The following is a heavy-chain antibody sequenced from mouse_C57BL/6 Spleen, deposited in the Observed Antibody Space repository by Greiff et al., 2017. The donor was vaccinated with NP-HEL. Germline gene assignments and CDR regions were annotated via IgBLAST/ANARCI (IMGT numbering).Heavy chain of an antibody. CDR2: IDPSDSYT. V-gene: IGHV1-59*01. D-gene: IGHD1-1*01. J-gene: IGHJ1*03. CDR1: GYTFTSYW. CDR3: ARAAGSSPWYFDV. Sequence: QLQQPGAELVRPGTSVKLSCKASGYTFTSYWMHWVKQRPGQGLEWIGVIDPSDSYTNYNQKFKGKATLTVDTSSSTAYMQLSSLTSEDSAVYYCARAAGSSPWYFDVWGTGTTVTVSS.